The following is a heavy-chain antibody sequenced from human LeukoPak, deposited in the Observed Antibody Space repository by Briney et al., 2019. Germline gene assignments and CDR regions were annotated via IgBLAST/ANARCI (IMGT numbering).Heavy chain of an antibody. CDR1: GFSFDDYA. V-gene: IGHV3-43*02. CDR3: AKDWRYFGDDFDP. D-gene: IGHD4-17*01. Sequence: GGSLRLSCAASGFSFDDYAMQWVRHAPGKGLEWVSLISGDGGTTYYTDSMKGRFTISRDNSKNSLYLQMNSLRTEDTALYYCAKDWRYFGDDFDPWGRGTLVTVSS. J-gene: IGHJ2*01. CDR2: ISGDGGTT.